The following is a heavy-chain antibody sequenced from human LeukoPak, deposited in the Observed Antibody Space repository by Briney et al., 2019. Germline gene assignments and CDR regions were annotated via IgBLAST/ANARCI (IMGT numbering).Heavy chain of an antibody. CDR3: AKGYCSGGSCWDYFDY. V-gene: IGHV3-23*01. D-gene: IGHD2-15*01. Sequence: PGGSLRLSCAASGITFSSYAVSWVRQAPGKGLEWVSGISDSGGSTYYADSVKGRFTISRDNSKNTLYLQVNSLRAEDTAVYYCAKGYCSGGSCWDYFDYWGQGTLVTVSS. J-gene: IGHJ4*02. CDR2: ISDSGGST. CDR1: GITFSSYA.